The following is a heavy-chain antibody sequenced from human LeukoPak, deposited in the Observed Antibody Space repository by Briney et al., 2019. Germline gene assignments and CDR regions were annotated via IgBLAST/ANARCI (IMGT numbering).Heavy chain of an antibody. Sequence: SETLSLTCAVSGGSISSGSYYWSWIRQPAGTGLEWIGRIYTSGSTNYNPSLKSRVTISVDTSKNQFSLKLSSVTAADTAVYYCARSRYYYDSSGYYDDYWGQGTLVTVSS. CDR2: IYTSGST. V-gene: IGHV4-61*02. J-gene: IGHJ4*02. D-gene: IGHD3-22*01. CDR3: ARSRYYYDSSGYYDDY. CDR1: GGSISSGSYY.